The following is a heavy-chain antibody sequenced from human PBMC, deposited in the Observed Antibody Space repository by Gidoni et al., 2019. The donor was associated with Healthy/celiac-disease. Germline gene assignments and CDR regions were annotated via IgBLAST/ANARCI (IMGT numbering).Heavy chain of an antibody. Sequence: QVQLVQSGAEVKKPGSSVKVSCKAAGGTFSSYAISWARQAPGQGLEWMGGIIPIFGTANYAQKFQGRVTITADESTSTAYMELSSLRSEDTAVYYCARSGGANDYSNYGFLYNWFDPWGQGTLVTVSS. CDR2: IIPIFGTA. J-gene: IGHJ5*02. CDR1: GGTFSSYA. V-gene: IGHV1-69*01. CDR3: ARSGGANDYSNYGFLYNWFDP. D-gene: IGHD4-4*01.